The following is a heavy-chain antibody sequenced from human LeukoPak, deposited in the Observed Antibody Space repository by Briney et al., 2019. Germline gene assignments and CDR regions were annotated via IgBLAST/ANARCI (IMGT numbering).Heavy chain of an antibody. V-gene: IGHV4-59*01. J-gene: IGHJ2*01. CDR2: IYYSGST. CDR1: GGSISSYY. D-gene: IGHD4/OR15-4a*01. Sequence: SETLSLTCTVSGGSISSYYWSWIRQPPGKGLEWIGYIYYSGSTNYNPSLKSRVTISVDTSKNQFSLKLSSVTAADTAVYYCARVRDYGAHFGSHWYFDLWGRGTLVTVSS. CDR3: ARVRDYGAHFGSHWYFDL.